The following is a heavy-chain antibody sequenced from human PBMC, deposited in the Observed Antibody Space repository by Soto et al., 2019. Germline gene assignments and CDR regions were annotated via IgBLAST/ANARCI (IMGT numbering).Heavy chain of an antibody. D-gene: IGHD2-2*02. CDR3: ANQVGIPSRSHLMDYFDY. V-gene: IGHV3-23*01. CDR1: GFTFSSYA. J-gene: IGHJ4*02. CDR2: ISGSGGST. Sequence: EVQLLESGGGLVQPGGSLRLSCAASGFTFSSYAMSWVRQAPGKGREWVSAISGSGGSTYYADSVKGRFTISRDNSKNTLYLQMNSLRAEDTAVYYCANQVGIPSRSHLMDYFDYWGQGTLVTVSS.